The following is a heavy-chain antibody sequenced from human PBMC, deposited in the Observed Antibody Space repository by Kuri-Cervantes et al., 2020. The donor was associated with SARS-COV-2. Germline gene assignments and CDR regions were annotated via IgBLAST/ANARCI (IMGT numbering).Heavy chain of an antibody. J-gene: IGHJ4*02. CDR1: GGSISSHY. V-gene: IGHV4-59*08. Sequence: SETLSLTCTVSGGSISSHYWSWIRQPPGKGLEWIGYIYYSGTTTYNPSLKSRVTISLDTSKNHVSLRLTSATAADTAVYYCGRVSWLQLWRRYSDSWGQGTLVTVSS. CDR2: IYYSGTT. CDR3: GRVSWLQLWRRYSDS. D-gene: IGHD5-24*01.